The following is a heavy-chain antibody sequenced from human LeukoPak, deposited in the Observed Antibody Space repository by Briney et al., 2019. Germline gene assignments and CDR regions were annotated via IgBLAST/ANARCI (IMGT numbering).Heavy chain of an antibody. Sequence: GGSLRLSCAASGFTFSSYAVSWVRQAPGKGLEWVSYISTSGSTVYYADSVKGRFTVSRDNAKNSLYLQMNSLRAEDTAVYYCARPYYYGPWGQGTLVTVAS. CDR2: ISTSGSTV. V-gene: IGHV3-48*04. J-gene: IGHJ5*02. D-gene: IGHD3-10*01. CDR3: ARPYYYGP. CDR1: GFTFSSYA.